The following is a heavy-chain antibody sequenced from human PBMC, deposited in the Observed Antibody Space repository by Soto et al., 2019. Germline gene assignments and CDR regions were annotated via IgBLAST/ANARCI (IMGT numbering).Heavy chain of an antibody. D-gene: IGHD3-3*02. Sequence: QVQLVQSGAEVKKPGSSVKVSCKASGDTFSTYTITWMRQAPGQGIEWMGGIIPRSATSNYAQKFQGRVTLPADESTNTAYMELSSLRSEDTAVYYCAREGLVLVPTTVNSDYYYSAMDVWGQGTTVTVSS. CDR1: GDTFSTYT. J-gene: IGHJ6*02. V-gene: IGHV1-69*12. CDR2: IIPRSATS. CDR3: AREGLVLVPTTVNSDYYYSAMDV.